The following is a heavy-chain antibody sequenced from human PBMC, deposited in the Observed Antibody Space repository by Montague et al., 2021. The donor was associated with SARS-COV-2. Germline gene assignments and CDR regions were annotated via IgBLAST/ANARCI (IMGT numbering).Heavy chain of an antibody. J-gene: IGHJ4*02. D-gene: IGHD3-16*02. Sequence: SETLSLTCTFSGASRSTKNYYWGWLRQPPGKGLEWIGSISYSATPYSNPSLKSRVTMSVDTSRNQLSLNLSSVTVADTAVYYCARLGITLGGVIVIRYYFDFWGQGTLVTVSS. CDR3: ARLGITLGGVIVIRYYFDF. CDR2: ISYSATP. V-gene: IGHV4-39*01. CDR1: GASRSTKNYY.